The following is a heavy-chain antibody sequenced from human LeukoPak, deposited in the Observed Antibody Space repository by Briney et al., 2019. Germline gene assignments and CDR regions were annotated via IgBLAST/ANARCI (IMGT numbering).Heavy chain of an antibody. J-gene: IGHJ4*02. CDR2: IRSEADSYAT. Sequence: GGSLRLSCAASGFTFSDSAIHWVRRASGKGLEWVGRIRSEADSYATTYVASVNGRFTISRADSKNTAYLQMNSLKNEDTAVYYCTREYSSGWPFDYWGQGTPVTVSS. CDR1: GFTFSDSA. D-gene: IGHD6-19*01. V-gene: IGHV3-73*01. CDR3: TREYSSGWPFDY.